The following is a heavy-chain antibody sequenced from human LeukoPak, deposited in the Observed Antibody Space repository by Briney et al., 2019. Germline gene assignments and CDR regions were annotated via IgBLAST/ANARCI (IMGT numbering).Heavy chain of an antibody. CDR1: GYTFTSYG. Sequence: ASVKLSCKASGYTFTSYGISWVRQAPGQGLEWMGWISAYNGNTNYAQKLQGRVTMTTDTSTSTPYMELRSLRSDDTAVYYCARDGRYNSGSLRGFDPWGQGTLVTVSS. D-gene: IGHD1-26*01. J-gene: IGHJ5*02. V-gene: IGHV1-18*01. CDR2: ISAYNGNT. CDR3: ARDGRYNSGSLRGFDP.